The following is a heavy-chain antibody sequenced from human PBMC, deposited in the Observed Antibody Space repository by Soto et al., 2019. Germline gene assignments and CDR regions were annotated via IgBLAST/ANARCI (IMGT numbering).Heavy chain of an antibody. Sequence: QITLKESGPTLVKPTQTLTLTCTFSGFSLSTSGVGVGWIRQPPGKALEWLALIYWDDDKRYSPSLKSRLTITKXXSXNXXVLTMTNMDPADTATYYCPLVRRDYDSSGYAPPDLWGRGTLVTVSS. CDR3: PLVRRDYDSSGYAPPDL. D-gene: IGHD3-22*01. V-gene: IGHV2-5*02. CDR1: GFSLSTSGVG. J-gene: IGHJ2*01. CDR2: IYWDDDK.